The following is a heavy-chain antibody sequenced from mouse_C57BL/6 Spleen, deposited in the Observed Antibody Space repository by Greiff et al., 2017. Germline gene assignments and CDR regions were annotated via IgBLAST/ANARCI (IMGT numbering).Heavy chain of an antibody. Sequence: VQVVESGAELVRPGASVTLSCKASGYTFTDYEMHWVKQTPVHGLEWIGAIDPETGGTAYNQKFKGKAILTADKSSSTAYMELRSLTSEDSAVYYCTRSGTYGSSYGFDYWGQGTTLTVSS. CDR3: TRSGTYGSSYGFDY. CDR2: IDPETGGT. J-gene: IGHJ2*01. V-gene: IGHV1-15*01. CDR1: GYTFTDYE. D-gene: IGHD1-1*01.